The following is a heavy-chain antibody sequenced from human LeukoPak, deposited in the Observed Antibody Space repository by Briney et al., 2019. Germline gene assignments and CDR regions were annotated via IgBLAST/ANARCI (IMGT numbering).Heavy chain of an antibody. CDR2: VFGSGGSA. CDR3: GKTTAGYSSGQKPAWPVDY. J-gene: IGHJ4*02. Sequence: GGSLRLSCAASGFTFSSYAMYWVRQAPGKGLEWVSGVFGSGGSAHYADSVKGRFTISRDNSKNTVYLDMNSLRAEDTAIYYCGKTTAGYSSGQKPAWPVDYWGQGTLVTVSS. CDR1: GFTFSSYA. V-gene: IGHV3-23*01. D-gene: IGHD2-15*01.